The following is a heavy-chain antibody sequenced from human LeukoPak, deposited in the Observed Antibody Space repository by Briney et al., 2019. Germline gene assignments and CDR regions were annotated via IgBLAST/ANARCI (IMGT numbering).Heavy chain of an antibody. CDR3: ARERLAVAGLYYYYGMDV. J-gene: IGHJ6*02. Sequence: GGSLRLSCAASGFTFSSYGMHWVRQAPGKGLEWVAVIWYVGSNKYYADSVKGRFTISRDNSKNTLYLQMNSLRAEDTAVYYCARERLAVAGLYYYYGMDVWGQGTTVTVSS. CDR1: GFTFSSYG. V-gene: IGHV3-33*01. CDR2: IWYVGSNK. D-gene: IGHD6-19*01.